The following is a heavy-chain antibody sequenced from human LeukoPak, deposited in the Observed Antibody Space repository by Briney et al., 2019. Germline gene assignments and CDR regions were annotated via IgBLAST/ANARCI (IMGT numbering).Heavy chain of an antibody. D-gene: IGHD6-13*01. J-gene: IGHJ5*02. Sequence: APVKVSCKASGYTFTSYDINWVRQATGQGLEWMGWMNPNSGNTGYAQKFQGRVTMTRNTSISTAYMELSSLRSEDTAVYYCARQGGSWSQLWFDPWGQGTLVTVSS. CDR2: MNPNSGNT. CDR3: ARQGGSWSQLWFDP. CDR1: GYTFTSYD. V-gene: IGHV1-8*01.